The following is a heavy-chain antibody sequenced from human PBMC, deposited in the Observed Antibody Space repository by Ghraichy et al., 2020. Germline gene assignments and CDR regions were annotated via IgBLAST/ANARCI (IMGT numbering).Heavy chain of an antibody. D-gene: IGHD6-19*01. Sequence: GESLNISCAASGFTFSSYAMSWVRQAPGKGLEWVSAISGSGGSTYYADSVKGRFTISRDNSKNTLYLQMNSLRAEDTAVYYCAKDRQDSSGWQIRGLDAFDIWGQGTMVTVSS. CDR2: ISGSGGST. CDR3: AKDRQDSSGWQIRGLDAFDI. J-gene: IGHJ3*02. V-gene: IGHV3-23*01. CDR1: GFTFSSYA.